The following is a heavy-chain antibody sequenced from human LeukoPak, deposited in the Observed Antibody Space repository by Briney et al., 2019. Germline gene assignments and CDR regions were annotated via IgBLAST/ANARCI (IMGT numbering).Heavy chain of an antibody. Sequence: SETLSLTCTVSSGSISSYYWSWIRQPPGKGLEWIGYIYYSGSTNYNPSLKSRVTMSVDTSKNQFSLKLSSVTAADTAVYYCAREASYYYGSGSYYNEDWGQGTLVTVSS. D-gene: IGHD3-10*01. V-gene: IGHV4-59*12. CDR1: SGSISSYY. J-gene: IGHJ4*02. CDR3: AREASYYYGSGSYYNED. CDR2: IYYSGST.